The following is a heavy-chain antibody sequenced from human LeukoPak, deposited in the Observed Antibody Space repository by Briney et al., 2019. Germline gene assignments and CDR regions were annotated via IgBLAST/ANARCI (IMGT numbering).Heavy chain of an antibody. Sequence: ASVTVSCEASGGTFSSYAISWVRQAPGQGLEWMGGIIPIFGTANYAQKFQGRVTITTDESTSTAYMELSSLRSEDTAVYYCARGGLQIDLNWFDRWGQGTLVTVSS. CDR1: GGTFSSYA. J-gene: IGHJ5*02. CDR2: IIPIFGTA. V-gene: IGHV1-69*05. CDR3: ARGGLQIDLNWFDR. D-gene: IGHD2/OR15-2a*01.